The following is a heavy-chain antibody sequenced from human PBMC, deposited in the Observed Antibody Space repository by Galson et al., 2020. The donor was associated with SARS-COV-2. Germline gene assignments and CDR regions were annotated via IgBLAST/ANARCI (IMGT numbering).Heavy chain of an antibody. CDR3: ARMIAVANLLEY. J-gene: IGHJ4*01. V-gene: IGHV2-70*11. D-gene: IGHD6-19*01. CDR1: GFSLSTSGMC. Sequence: SGPTLVKPTQTLTLTCTFSGFSLSTSGMCVSWIRQPPGKALEWLARIDWDDDKYYSTSLKTRLTISKDTSKNQVVRTRTNMDPVDTATYYCARMIAVANLLEYWGQGTLVTVSS. CDR2: IDWDDDK.